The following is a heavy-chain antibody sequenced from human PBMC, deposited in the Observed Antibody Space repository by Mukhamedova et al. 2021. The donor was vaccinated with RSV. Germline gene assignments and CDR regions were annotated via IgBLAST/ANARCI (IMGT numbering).Heavy chain of an antibody. CDR1: STWE. CDR2: IGIAGDT. Sequence: STWEMHWVRQVTGQGLEWVSAIGIAGDTFYAASVKGRVTVSRDNAKDSLYLQMNSLAAGDTAIYYCVRERRGTSSDGFDVWGQGTMVTV. V-gene: IGHV3-13*01. J-gene: IGHJ3*01. D-gene: IGHD2-21*02. CDR3: VRERRGTSSDGFDV.